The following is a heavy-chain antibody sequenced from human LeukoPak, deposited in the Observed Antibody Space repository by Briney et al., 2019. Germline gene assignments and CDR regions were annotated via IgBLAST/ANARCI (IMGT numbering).Heavy chain of an antibody. CDR1: GFTFSSYG. Sequence: GGSLRLSCAASGFTFSSYGMSWVRQAPGKGLEWVSAISGSGGITYYADSVKGRFTISRDYSKNTLYLRMNSLRAGDTAVYYCAKFSGIAVHLYYYYMDVWGKGTTVTVSS. V-gene: IGHV3-23*01. J-gene: IGHJ6*03. CDR3: AKFSGIAVHLYYYYMDV. CDR2: ISGSGGIT. D-gene: IGHD6-19*01.